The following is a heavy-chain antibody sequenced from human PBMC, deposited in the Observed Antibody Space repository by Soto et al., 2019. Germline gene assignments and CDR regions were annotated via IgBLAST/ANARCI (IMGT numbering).Heavy chain of an antibody. J-gene: IGHJ5*02. D-gene: IGHD2-21*01. CDR1: GGSISSSSYY. Sequence: SETLSLTCTVSGGSISSSSYYWAWIRQPPGKGLEWVGYIYFGGTTSYNPSLKSRVTISLETSNSQFSLRLTSVTAADTAVYYCARLGAYYQSPAPWGPGTQVTVSS. CDR2: IYFGGTT. V-gene: IGHV4-61*05. CDR3: ARLGAYYQSPAP.